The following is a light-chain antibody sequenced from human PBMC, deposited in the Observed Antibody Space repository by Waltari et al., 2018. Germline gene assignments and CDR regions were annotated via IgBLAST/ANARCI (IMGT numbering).Light chain of an antibody. Sequence: IGFTQSPGTLSLSPARRAPLCCRASQSVGRTLAWYQKRPGQAPRLLIYGASTRATAIPDRFSGSGSGTDVSLTISRLEPEDFAVYYCQHYVRLPVTFGQGTTVEIK. CDR2: GAS. V-gene: IGKV3-20*01. CDR3: QHYVRLPVT. J-gene: IGKJ1*01. CDR1: QSVGRT.